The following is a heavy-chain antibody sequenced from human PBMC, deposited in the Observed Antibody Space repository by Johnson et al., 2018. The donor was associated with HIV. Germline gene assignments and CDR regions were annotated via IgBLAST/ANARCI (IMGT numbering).Heavy chain of an antibody. D-gene: IGHD3-16*01. J-gene: IGHJ3*02. CDR3: TTVGGAFDI. CDR1: GFTFGDYA. CDR2: IRSKAYGGTT. Sequence: VKLVESGGGLVQPGRSLRLSCTASGFTFGDYAMSWVRQAPGKGLEWVGFIRSKAYGGTTEYAASVKGRFTISRDDSKNTLYLQMNSLKTEDTAVYYCTTVGGAFDIWGQGTMVTVSS. V-gene: IGHV3-49*04.